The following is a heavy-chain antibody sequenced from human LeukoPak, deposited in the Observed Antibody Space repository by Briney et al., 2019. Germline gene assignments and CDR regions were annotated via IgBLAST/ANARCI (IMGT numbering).Heavy chain of an antibody. D-gene: IGHD5-18*01. V-gene: IGHV3-15*01. Sequence: GGSLRLSCAASGFTFSDAWMRWVRQAPGKGVEWVGRIKSKTDGSTTDYAAPVKGIITIARDDSKKTLYLQMNSLKTEDTAVYYCTILGYTYGRFDYWGQGTLVTVSS. CDR3: TILGYTYGRFDY. CDR1: GFTFSDAW. CDR2: IKSKTDGSTT. J-gene: IGHJ4*02.